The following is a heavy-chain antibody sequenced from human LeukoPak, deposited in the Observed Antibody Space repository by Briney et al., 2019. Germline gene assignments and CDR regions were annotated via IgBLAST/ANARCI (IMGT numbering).Heavy chain of an antibody. CDR1: GFTFSSYE. CDR2: ISSSGSTI. Sequence: GGSLRLSCAASGFTFSSYEMNWVRQAPGKVLEWVSYISSSGSTIYYADSVKGRFTISRDNAKNSLYLQMNSLRAEDTAVYYCARSREKSGSYYLDYWGQGTLVTVSS. V-gene: IGHV3-48*03. CDR3: ARSREKSGSYYLDY. D-gene: IGHD1-26*01. J-gene: IGHJ4*02.